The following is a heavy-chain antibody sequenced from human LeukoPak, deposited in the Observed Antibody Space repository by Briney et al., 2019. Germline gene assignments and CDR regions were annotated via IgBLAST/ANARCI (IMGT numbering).Heavy chain of an antibody. CDR2: IYHSGSA. V-gene: IGHV4-34*01. CDR3: ARASEDYYYYYMDV. D-gene: IGHD1-14*01. Sequence: SETLSLTCAVYGGSFNNYYWSWIRQSPGKGLEWIGEIYHSGSAGYNPSLKSRVTISVDTSKNQFSLKLSSVTAADTAVYYCARASEDYYYYYMDVWGKGTTVTISS. CDR1: GGSFNNYY. J-gene: IGHJ6*03.